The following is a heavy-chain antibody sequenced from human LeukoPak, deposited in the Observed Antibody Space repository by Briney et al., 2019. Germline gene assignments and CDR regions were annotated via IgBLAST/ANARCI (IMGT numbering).Heavy chain of an antibody. CDR2: ITASGGNT. Sequence: PGGSLRLSCAASGFTFSSHAMGWVRQPPGKGLEWVSAITASGGNTYYADSVKGRFTISRDNSKNTLYLQVNSRRAEDTAVYYCAKGNGYSYGRYYFDYWGQGTLVTVSS. CDR1: GFTFSSHA. J-gene: IGHJ4*02. CDR3: AKGNGYSYGRYYFDY. D-gene: IGHD5-18*01. V-gene: IGHV3-23*01.